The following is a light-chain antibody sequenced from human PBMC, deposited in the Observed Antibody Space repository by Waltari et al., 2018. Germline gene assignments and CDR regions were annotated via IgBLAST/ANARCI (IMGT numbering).Light chain of an antibody. V-gene: IGKV3-20*01. CDR3: QKYESLAVT. CDR2: HAS. Sequence: TQTPGALSLSPGERATLSCRASQSIGIYLAWYQQKPGQAPRLLMYHASSRATGIPDRFSGSGSGTDFSLTISRLEPEDFAVYYCQKYESLAVTFGQGTKVEIK. CDR1: QSIGIY. J-gene: IGKJ1*01.